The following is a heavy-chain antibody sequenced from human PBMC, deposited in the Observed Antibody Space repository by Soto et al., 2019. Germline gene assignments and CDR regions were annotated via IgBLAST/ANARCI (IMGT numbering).Heavy chain of an antibody. CDR3: AREVTTVTKYGLDY. J-gene: IGHJ4*02. CDR2: ISYDGSNK. Sequence: QVQLVESGGGVVQPGRFLRLSCAASGFTFSSYAMHWVRQAPGKGLEWVAGISYDGSNKYHADSVKGRFTISRDNSKNTLYLQMNSLTTEDTAVYYCAREVTTVTKYGLDYWGQGTLVTVSS. D-gene: IGHD4-17*01. V-gene: IGHV3-30-3*01. CDR1: GFTFSSYA.